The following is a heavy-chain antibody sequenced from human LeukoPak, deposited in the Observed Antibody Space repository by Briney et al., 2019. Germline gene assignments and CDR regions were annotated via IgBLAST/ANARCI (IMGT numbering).Heavy chain of an antibody. V-gene: IGHV3-64D*06. CDR1: GLTFSLYS. Sequence: PGGSLRLSCSASGLTFSLYSMHWVRQAPGKGLEYVSGISTNGGSTYYADSVKGRFTISRDNSKNTLYLHMSTLRAEDTAVYYCVTELGIGGFDIWGQGTMVTVSS. CDR3: VTELGIGGFDI. D-gene: IGHD7-27*01. J-gene: IGHJ3*02. CDR2: ISTNGGST.